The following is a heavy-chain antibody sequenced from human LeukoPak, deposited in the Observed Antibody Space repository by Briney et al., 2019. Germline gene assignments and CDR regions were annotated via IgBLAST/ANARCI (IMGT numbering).Heavy chain of an antibody. V-gene: IGHV5-51*01. Sequence: GESLKISCKASGYSFTTYWVAWVRQMPGKGLEWMGMIYPGDSDTRYSPSFQGQITISVDKSISIAYLQWSSLKASDTAMYYCARLLQGVAGTWGYWGQGTLVTV. J-gene: IGHJ4*02. CDR1: GYSFTTYW. D-gene: IGHD6-19*01. CDR2: IYPGDSDT. CDR3: ARLLQGVAGTWGY.